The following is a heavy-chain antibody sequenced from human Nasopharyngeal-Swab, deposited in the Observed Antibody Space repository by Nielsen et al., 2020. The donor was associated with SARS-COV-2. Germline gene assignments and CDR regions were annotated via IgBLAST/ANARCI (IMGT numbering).Heavy chain of an antibody. V-gene: IGHV3-74*01. D-gene: IGHD3-16*01. J-gene: IGHJ5*02. CDR3: GRDLGGRFST. Sequence: GESMKIYCVASGFTFSSYWMNWVRQVRGKGMVWVLGIDEHGSTINHADSVEGRFTISRDNAKNTLFLQMNSLRAEDTAVYYCGRDLGGRFSTWGQGTLVTVSS. CDR1: GFTFSSYW. CDR2: IDEHGSTI.